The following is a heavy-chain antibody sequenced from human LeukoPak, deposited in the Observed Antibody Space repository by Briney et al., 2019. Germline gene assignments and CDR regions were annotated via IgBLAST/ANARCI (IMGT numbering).Heavy chain of an antibody. CDR3: ARDSSGWNEY. CDR1: GFTFSTYW. V-gene: IGHV3-7*01. J-gene: IGHJ4*02. CDR2: IKHDGREK. D-gene: IGHD3-22*01. Sequence: PGGSLRLSCVASGFTFSTYWMTWVRQAPGKGLEWVANIKHDGREKHYVGSVKGRFTISRDNVKNSLYLQMNSLRVEDTAVYYCARDSSGWNEYWGQGTLVTVSS.